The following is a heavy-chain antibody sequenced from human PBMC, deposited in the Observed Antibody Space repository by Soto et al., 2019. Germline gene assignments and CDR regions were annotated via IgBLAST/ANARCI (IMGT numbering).Heavy chain of an antibody. Sequence: QVQLVQSGAEVKKPGASVKVSCKASGYTFTSYDINWVRQATGQGLEWMGWMNPNSGNTGFAQKFQGRVTMTRNTYMSTANMALSSLRSEETAVYYCARERSAGTGWFDPWRQGTLVTVSS. D-gene: IGHD6-19*01. J-gene: IGHJ5*02. CDR3: ARERSAGTGWFDP. V-gene: IGHV1-8*01. CDR2: MNPNSGNT. CDR1: GYTFTSYD.